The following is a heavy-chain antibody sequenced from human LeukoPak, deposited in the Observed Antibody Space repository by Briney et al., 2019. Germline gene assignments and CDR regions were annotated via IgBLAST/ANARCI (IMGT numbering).Heavy chain of an antibody. D-gene: IGHD2-2*01. CDR1: GFTFSSYA. CDR2: ISGSGGST. V-gene: IGHV3-23*01. Sequence: GGSLRLSCAASGFTFSSYAMSWVRQAPGKGLEWVSAISGSGGSTYYADSVKGRFTISRDNSKNTLYLQMNSLRAEDTAVYYCAKDLLSRVVPAARWFDPWGQGTWSPSPQ. CDR3: AKDLLSRVVPAARWFDP. J-gene: IGHJ5*02.